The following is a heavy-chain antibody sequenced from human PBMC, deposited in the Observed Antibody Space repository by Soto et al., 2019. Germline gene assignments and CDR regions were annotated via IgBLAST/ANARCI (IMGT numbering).Heavy chain of an antibody. Sequence: GGSLRPSCAASGFTFDDYAMHWVRQAPGKGLEWVSGISWNSGSIGYADSVKGRFTISRDNAKNSLYLQMNSLRAEDTALYYCAKADGGCSGGSCHFDYWGQGTLVTVSS. CDR3: AKADGGCSGGSCHFDY. V-gene: IGHV3-9*01. J-gene: IGHJ4*02. CDR2: ISWNSGSI. CDR1: GFTFDDYA. D-gene: IGHD2-15*01.